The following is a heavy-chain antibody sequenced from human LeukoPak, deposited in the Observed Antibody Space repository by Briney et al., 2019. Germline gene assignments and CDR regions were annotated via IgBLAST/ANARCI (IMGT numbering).Heavy chain of an antibody. CDR2: ISSSGSTI. Sequence: PGGSLRLSCAASGFTFSDYYMSWIRQAPGKGLEWVSYISSSGSTIYYADSVKGRFTISRDNAKNSLYLQMNSLRAEDTAMYYCASTPFNENFDYWGQGTLVTVSS. V-gene: IGHV3-11*04. CDR3: ASTPFNENFDY. D-gene: IGHD1-1*01. J-gene: IGHJ4*02. CDR1: GFTFSDYY.